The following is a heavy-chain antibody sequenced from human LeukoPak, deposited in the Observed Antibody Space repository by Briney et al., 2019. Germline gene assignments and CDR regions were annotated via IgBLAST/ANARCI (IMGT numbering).Heavy chain of an antibody. CDR1: GFTFTSYS. CDR2: ISGCGGST. V-gene: IGHV3-23*01. Sequence: GGSLSLSCAASGFTFTSYSMNWVRQAPGKGLEWVSTISGCGGSTYYADSVKGRFTISRDNSKNTLYLQVNSLRAEDTAVYYCAKGGKWDVTPFDYWGQGTLVTVSS. D-gene: IGHD1-26*01. J-gene: IGHJ4*02. CDR3: AKGGKWDVTPFDY.